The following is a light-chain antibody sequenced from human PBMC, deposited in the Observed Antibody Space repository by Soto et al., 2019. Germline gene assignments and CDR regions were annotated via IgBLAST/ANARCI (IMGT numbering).Light chain of an antibody. J-gene: IGKJ4*01. V-gene: IGKV4-1*01. CDR3: QQYLNTLLT. Sequence: DIVMTQSPDSLAISLGERATINCKSSQSVLYSPNNRNYLAWYQQKPGQPPKLLIYWASTRESGVPDRFSGGGSGTDFTLTISSLQAEDVAVYYCQQYLNTLLTFGGGTNVEIK. CDR1: QSVLYSPNNRNY. CDR2: WAS.